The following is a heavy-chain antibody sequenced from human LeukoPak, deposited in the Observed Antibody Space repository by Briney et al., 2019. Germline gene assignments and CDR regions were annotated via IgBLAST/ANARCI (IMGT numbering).Heavy chain of an antibody. D-gene: IGHD2-2*01. Sequence: SETLSLTCTVSAGSINSGGYFWTWVRQHPGEGLEWLGYIWNSGNSYYNPSLSSRVIISADSSKSTFSLKLSSVTAADTAVYYSARYHCGSTYCPGVDFYDQGTLVTVSS. CDR2: IWNSGNS. V-gene: IGHV4-31*03. CDR1: AGSINSGGYF. CDR3: ARYHCGSTYCPGVDF. J-gene: IGHJ4*02.